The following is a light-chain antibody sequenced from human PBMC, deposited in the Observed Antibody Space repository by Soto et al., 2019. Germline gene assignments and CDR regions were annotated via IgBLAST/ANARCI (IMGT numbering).Light chain of an antibody. V-gene: IGLV2-14*01. Sequence: QSALTQPASVSGSPGQSITISCTGTSSDVGGYNYVSWYQQHPGKAPKLMIYDVNNRPSGVSNRFSGSKSGNTASLTISGLQAEDEGDYYCTSFTNSRTVVFGGGTKLTVL. CDR3: TSFTNSRTVV. CDR1: SSDVGGYNY. J-gene: IGLJ3*02. CDR2: DVN.